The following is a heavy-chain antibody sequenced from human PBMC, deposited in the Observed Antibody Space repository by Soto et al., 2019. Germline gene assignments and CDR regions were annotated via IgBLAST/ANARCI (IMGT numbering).Heavy chain of an antibody. Sequence: PGESLKISCAASGFTFSSYWMSWVRQAPGKGLEWVANIKQDGSEKYYVDSVKGRFTISRDNAKNSLYLQMNSLRAEDTAVYYCAREGSGYYYYYGMDVWGQGTTVTVSS. D-gene: IGHD1-26*01. CDR2: IKQDGSEK. J-gene: IGHJ6*02. CDR1: GFTFSSYW. V-gene: IGHV3-7*05. CDR3: AREGSGYYYYYGMDV.